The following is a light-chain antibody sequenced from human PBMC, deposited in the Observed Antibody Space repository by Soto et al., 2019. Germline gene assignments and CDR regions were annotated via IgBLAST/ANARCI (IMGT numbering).Light chain of an antibody. V-gene: IGLV2-14*03. J-gene: IGLJ1*01. CDR1: SSDVGGYNY. CDR2: DVN. CDR3: SSYSSSSLYV. Sequence: QSALTQPASVSWSPGQSLTISCTGTSSDVGGYNYVSWYQHHPGKAPKLMIYDVNNRPSGVSNRFFGSKSGNTASLTISGLQAEDEADYYCSSYSSSSLYVFGTATKLTVL.